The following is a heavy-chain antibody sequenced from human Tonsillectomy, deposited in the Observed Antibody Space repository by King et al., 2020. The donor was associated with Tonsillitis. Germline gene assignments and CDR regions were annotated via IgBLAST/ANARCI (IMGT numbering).Heavy chain of an antibody. J-gene: IGHJ6*02. CDR1: APSSVDSA. Sequence: VQLVESGGRLVPPGRPLSPPCAAPAPSSVDSATPWVRHPPGPGLEWVSGISWNSDNIGYAHSVKGRFTIPIDNAKNSPYLQMTSLRPEGTALYDCARDRGRIAAVVSLGDGMDVGGQGTAVTVAS. V-gene: IGHV3-9*02. D-gene: IGHD6-13*01. CDR3: ARDRGRIAAVVSLGDGMDV. CDR2: ISWNSDNI.